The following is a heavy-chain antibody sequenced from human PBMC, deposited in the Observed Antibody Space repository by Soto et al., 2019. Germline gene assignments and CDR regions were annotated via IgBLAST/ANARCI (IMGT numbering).Heavy chain of an antibody. CDR2: IYYSGST. J-gene: IGHJ4*02. V-gene: IGHV4-59*01. D-gene: IGHD3-3*02. CDR1: GGSISSYY. Sequence: QVQLQESGPGLVKPSETLSLTCTVSGGSISSYYWSWIRQPPGKGLEWIGYIYYSGSTNYNPSLNSRVTISVDTSKNQFSLKLSSVTAADTAVYYCARLAHRGLDYWGQGTLVTVSS. CDR3: ARLAHRGLDY.